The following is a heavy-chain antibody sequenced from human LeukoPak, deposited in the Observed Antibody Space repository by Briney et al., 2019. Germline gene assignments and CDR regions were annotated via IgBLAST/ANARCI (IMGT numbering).Heavy chain of an antibody. CDR1: GGSISSGGYS. Sequence: PSETLSLTCAVSGGSISSGGYSWSWILQPPGKGLEWIGYIYHSGSTYYNPSLKSRVTISVDRSKNQFSLKLSSVTAADTAVYYCARGYYYDSSGYYFDYWGQGTQVTVSS. V-gene: IGHV4-30-2*01. CDR2: IYHSGST. CDR3: ARGYYYDSSGYYFDY. J-gene: IGHJ4*02. D-gene: IGHD3-22*01.